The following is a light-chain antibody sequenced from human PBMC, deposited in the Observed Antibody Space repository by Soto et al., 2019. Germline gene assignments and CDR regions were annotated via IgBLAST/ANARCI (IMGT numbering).Light chain of an antibody. Sequence: IQLTQSPSSLSASVGDRVTITCRAGQGISSLAWYQQKPGKAPNLLVSAASTLQTGVPSRFSGSGSGTDFALTISSLQPEDFATYYCQQIDSYPLTFGQGTKVEIK. CDR3: QQIDSYPLT. CDR2: AAS. J-gene: IGKJ1*01. CDR1: QGISS. V-gene: IGKV1-9*01.